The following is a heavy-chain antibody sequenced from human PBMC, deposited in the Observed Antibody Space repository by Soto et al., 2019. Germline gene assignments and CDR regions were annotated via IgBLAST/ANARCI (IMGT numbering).Heavy chain of an antibody. Sequence: PSQTLSLTCAISGDSVSSNSAAWNWIRQSPSRGLEWLGRTYYRSKWYNDYAVSVKSRITINPDTSKNQFSLQLNSVTPEDTAVYYCARDGRYSGYAYYYYGMDVWGQGTTVTVSS. CDR1: GDSVSSNSAA. V-gene: IGHV6-1*01. CDR3: ARDGRYSGYAYYYYGMDV. CDR2: TYYRSKWYN. J-gene: IGHJ6*02. D-gene: IGHD5-12*01.